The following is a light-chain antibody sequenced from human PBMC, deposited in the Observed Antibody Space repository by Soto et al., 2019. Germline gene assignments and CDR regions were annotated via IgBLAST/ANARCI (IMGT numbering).Light chain of an antibody. V-gene: IGLV2-14*01. CDR3: SSYAISSAYV. J-gene: IGLJ1*01. Sequence: QSALTQPASVSGSPGQSITISCTGTSSDIGAYNYVSWYQQHPGKAPKLLIYDVNYRPSGVSHRLSGSKSGNTASLTISGLQAEDEADYYCSSYAISSAYVFGTGTKVTVL. CDR2: DVN. CDR1: SSDIGAYNY.